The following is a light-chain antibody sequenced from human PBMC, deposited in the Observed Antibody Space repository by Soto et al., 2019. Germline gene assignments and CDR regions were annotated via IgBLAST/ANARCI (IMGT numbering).Light chain of an antibody. CDR1: QSVRSNY. V-gene: IGKV3-20*01. Sequence: EIVLTQSPGTLSLSPGERATLSCRASQSVRSNYLAWYQQKPGQAPSLLIYGASTRATGIPDRFSGSGSGPDFTLTLTRLEPEDFAVYYCHQYGISPGTFGQGTKLEIK. CDR3: HQYGISPGT. CDR2: GAS. J-gene: IGKJ2*01.